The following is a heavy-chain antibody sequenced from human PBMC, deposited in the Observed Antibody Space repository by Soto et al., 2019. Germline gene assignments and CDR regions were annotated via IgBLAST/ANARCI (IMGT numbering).Heavy chain of an antibody. V-gene: IGHV4-30-2*01. Sequence: QLQLQESGSGLVKPSQTLSLTCAVSGGSISSGGYSWSWIRQPPGKGLEWIGYIYHSGSTYYNPSLKSRVTISVDRSKNQFSLKLSSVTAADTAVYDCARALGIAAAGTFWYFDLWGRGTLVTVSS. CDR2: IYHSGST. CDR3: ARALGIAAAGTFWYFDL. D-gene: IGHD6-13*01. CDR1: GGSISSGGYS. J-gene: IGHJ2*01.